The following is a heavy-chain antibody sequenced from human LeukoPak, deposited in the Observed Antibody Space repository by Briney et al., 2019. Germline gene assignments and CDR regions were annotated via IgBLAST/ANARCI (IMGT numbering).Heavy chain of an antibody. D-gene: IGHD2-15*01. CDR2: LSYDETYK. CDR1: GFTLSGYS. V-gene: IGHV3-30*04. J-gene: IGHJ6*02. CDR3: ARDLGGSGSSPDQYFGMDV. Sequence: GRSLRLSCVSSGFTLSGYSMHWVRQAPGKGVEWVAVLSYDETYKYYADSVRGRFTISRDKSNNTLYLQMNSLRPEDTAVYSCARDLGGSGSSPDQYFGMDVWGQGTTVTVSS.